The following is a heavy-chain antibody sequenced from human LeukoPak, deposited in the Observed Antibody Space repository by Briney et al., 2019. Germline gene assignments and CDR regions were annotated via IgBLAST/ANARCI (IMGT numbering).Heavy chain of an antibody. CDR1: GFTVSSNY. Sequence: GGSLRLSCAASGFTVSSNYMSWVRQAPGKGLEWVSVIYSGGSTYYADSVKGRFTISRDNSKNTLYLQMNSLRAEDTAVYYCAREGIDYGDAFDIWGQGTMVTVSS. D-gene: IGHD4-17*01. CDR3: AREGIDYGDAFDI. V-gene: IGHV3-66*01. J-gene: IGHJ3*02. CDR2: IYSGGST.